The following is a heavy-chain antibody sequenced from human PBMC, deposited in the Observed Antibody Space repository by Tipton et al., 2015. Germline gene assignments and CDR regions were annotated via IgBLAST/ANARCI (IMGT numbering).Heavy chain of an antibody. Sequence: TLSLTCAVSGGSFSTYYWSWIRQPPGKGLEWIAEITHSGSTNYNPSLKSRVAMSVDMSKKRISLSLTSVTAADTAIYYCARGPAAAANSYFDIWGRGTQVTVSS. CDR1: GGSFSTYY. CDR2: ITHSGST. J-gene: IGHJ2*01. D-gene: IGHD6-13*01. CDR3: ARGPAAAANSYFDI. V-gene: IGHV4-34*01.